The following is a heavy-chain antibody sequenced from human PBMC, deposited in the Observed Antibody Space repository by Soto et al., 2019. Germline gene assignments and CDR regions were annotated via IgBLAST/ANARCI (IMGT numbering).Heavy chain of an antibody. CDR1: GGSISSGGYY. CDR2: IYYSGST. D-gene: IGHD3-10*01. J-gene: IGHJ6*02. CDR3: ARESWFGELRPDYYYYGMDV. Sequence: PSETLSLTCTVPGGSISSGGYYWSWIRQHPGKGLEWIGYIYYSGSTYYNPSLKSRVTISVDTSKNQFSLKLSSVTAADTAVYYCARESWFGELRPDYYYYGMDVWGQGTTVTVSS. V-gene: IGHV4-31*03.